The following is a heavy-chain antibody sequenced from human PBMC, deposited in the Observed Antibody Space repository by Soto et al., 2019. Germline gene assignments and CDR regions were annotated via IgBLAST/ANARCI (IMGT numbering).Heavy chain of an antibody. D-gene: IGHD7-27*01. V-gene: IGHV3-23*01. CDR1: GFIFSTYA. J-gene: IGHJ3*02. CDR2: ISGSGGST. CDR3: ANDPPRCTGDAFDI. Sequence: EVQLLESGGDLVQPGGSLRLSCAASGFIFSTYAMSWVRQAPGKGLEWVSGISGSGGSTYYADSVKGRFTISRDNSKSTLYLEMNSLSVEDTALYYGANDPPRCTGDAFDIWGQGTVVIV.